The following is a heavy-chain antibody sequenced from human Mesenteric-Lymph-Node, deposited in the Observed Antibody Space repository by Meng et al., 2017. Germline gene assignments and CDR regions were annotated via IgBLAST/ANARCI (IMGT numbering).Heavy chain of an antibody. Sequence: QDQLRESGPGQMKPSQTLSVTCTVPGGSISSGDYYWSWIRQPPGKGLEWIGYIYYTGSAYYNPSLKSRLAISVDTSKNQFSLRLSSVTAADTAVYYCARSLSFSGSGWYGDFDYWGQGTLVTVSS. CDR1: GGSISSGDYY. V-gene: IGHV4-30-4*01. CDR3: ARSLSFSGSGWYGDFDY. CDR2: IYYTGSA. D-gene: IGHD6-19*01. J-gene: IGHJ4*02.